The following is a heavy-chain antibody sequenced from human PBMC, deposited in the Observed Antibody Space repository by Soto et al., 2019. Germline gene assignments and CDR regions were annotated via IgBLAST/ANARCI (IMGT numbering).Heavy chain of an antibody. CDR3: ARSGGCIAAAGTYHPGMDV. D-gene: IGHD6-13*01. CDR1: GGTFSSYA. Sequence: QVQLVQSGAEVKKPGSSVKVSCKASGGTFSSYAISWVRQAPGQGLEWMGGIIPIFGTANYAQKFQGRVTITADESTSTAYMELSSLRSEDTAVYYCARSGGCIAAAGTYHPGMDVWGQGTTVTVSS. V-gene: IGHV1-69*01. J-gene: IGHJ6*02. CDR2: IIPIFGTA.